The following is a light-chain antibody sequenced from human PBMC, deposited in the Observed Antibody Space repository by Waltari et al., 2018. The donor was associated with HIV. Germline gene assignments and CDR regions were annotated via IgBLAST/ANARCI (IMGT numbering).Light chain of an antibody. Sequence: SVLTQPTSASGAPGQGVTLTCPGNNPNIGTPSDSRWSRQSPRTAPKLVIYGDSIRPSGVPDRFSGSRSGASVSLDITGLRAEDEGDYYCQSYDIRLSGLWVFGGGTKLTVL. V-gene: IGLV1-40*03. CDR1: NPNIGTPSD. J-gene: IGLJ3*02. CDR3: QSYDIRLSGLWV. CDR2: GDS.